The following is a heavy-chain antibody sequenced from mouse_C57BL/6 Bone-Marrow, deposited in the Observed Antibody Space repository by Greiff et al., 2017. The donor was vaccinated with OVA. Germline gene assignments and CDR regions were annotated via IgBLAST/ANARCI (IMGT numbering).Heavy chain of an antibody. J-gene: IGHJ4*01. CDR2: IYPGSGST. V-gene: IGHV1-55*01. CDR3: ARRGITTVVANYAMDY. CDR1: GYTFTSYW. D-gene: IGHD1-1*01. Sequence: QVQLQQPGAELVKPGASVKMSCKASGYTFTSYWITWVKQRPGQGLEWIGDIYPGSGSTNYNEKFKSKATLTVDTSSSTAYMQLSSLTSEDSAVYYCARRGITTVVANYAMDYWGQGTSVTVSS.